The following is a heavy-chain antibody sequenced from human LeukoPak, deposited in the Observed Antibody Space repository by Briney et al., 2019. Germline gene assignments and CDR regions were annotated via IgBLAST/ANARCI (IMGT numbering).Heavy chain of an antibody. J-gene: IGHJ4*02. Sequence: GPSVKVSCTPSGYTFTSYYMHWVRQAPGQGLEWMGIINPSGGSTSYAQKFQGRVTMTRDMSTSTVYIELSSLRSEDTAVYYCARDSGSVSQVLRYFDWLGDWGQGTLVTVSS. CDR2: INPSGGST. CDR3: ARDSGSVSQVLRYFDWLGD. V-gene: IGHV1-46*01. D-gene: IGHD3-9*01. CDR1: GYTFTSYY.